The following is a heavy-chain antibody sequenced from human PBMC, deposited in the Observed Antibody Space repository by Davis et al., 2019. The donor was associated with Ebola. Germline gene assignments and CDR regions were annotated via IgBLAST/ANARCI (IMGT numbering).Heavy chain of an antibody. CDR2: IRSKANSYAS. CDR1: GFTFSSYG. D-gene: IGHD3-10*01. Sequence: GESLKISCAASGFTFSSYGMHWVRQASGKGLEWVGRIRSKANSYASAYAASVKGRFTISRDDSKNTAYLQMNSLKTEDTAVYYCTALITMVRGVAPDYYYGMDVWGQGTTVTVSS. CDR3: TALITMVRGVAPDYYYGMDV. J-gene: IGHJ6*02. V-gene: IGHV3-73*01.